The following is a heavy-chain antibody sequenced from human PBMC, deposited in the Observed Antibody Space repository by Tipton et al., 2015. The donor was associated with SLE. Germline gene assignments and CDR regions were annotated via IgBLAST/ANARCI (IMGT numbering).Heavy chain of an antibody. J-gene: IGHJ4*02. CDR2: VSHRGTT. D-gene: IGHD3-16*01. V-gene: IGHV4-34*01. CDR1: GGTSRVYF. CDR3: ARDWGGEALDF. Sequence: TLSLTCAVYGGTSRVYFWSWIRQPPGKGLEWIGEVSHRGTTNYNPSLDSRVTISLDRFNNQFTLKMTSVTAADTAVYYCARDWGGEALDFWGQGTLVTVSS.